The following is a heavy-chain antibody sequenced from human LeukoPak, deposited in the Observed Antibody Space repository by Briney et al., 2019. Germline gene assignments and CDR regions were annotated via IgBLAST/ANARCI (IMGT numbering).Heavy chain of an antibody. CDR3: ARHLLRYFDWLVRPYNWFDP. CDR1: GFTFSSYS. CDR2: ISSSSSSYK. Sequence: PGGSLRLSCAASGFTFSSYSMNWVRQAPGKGLEWVSSISSSSSSYKYYSDSVKGRFTISRDNAKNSLYLQMNSLRAEDTAVYYCARHLLRYFDWLVRPYNWFDPWGQGTLVTVSS. V-gene: IGHV3-21*01. J-gene: IGHJ5*02. D-gene: IGHD3-9*01.